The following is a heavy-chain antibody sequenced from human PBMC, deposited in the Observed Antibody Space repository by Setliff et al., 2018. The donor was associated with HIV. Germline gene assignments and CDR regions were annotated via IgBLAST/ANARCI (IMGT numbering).Heavy chain of an antibody. Sequence: ASVKVSCKASGGRFSNYGISWVRQAPGQGLEWMGGIIPIFGTTNYAQMFQGRVTMTADESTSTAYMELSSLRSDDTAVYYCARGRNYDSSGYGDYYYYMDVWGKGTTVTVSS. V-gene: IGHV1-69*13. CDR1: GGRFSNYG. D-gene: IGHD3-22*01. CDR2: IIPIFGTT. CDR3: ARGRNYDSSGYGDYYYYMDV. J-gene: IGHJ6*03.